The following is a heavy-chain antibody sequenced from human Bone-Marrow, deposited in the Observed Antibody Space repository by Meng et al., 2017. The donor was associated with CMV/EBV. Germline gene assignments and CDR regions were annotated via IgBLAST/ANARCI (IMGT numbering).Heavy chain of an antibody. CDR3: ARKPNHVGGYYYFDL. V-gene: IGHV4-39*01. Sequence: SETLSLTCTVSGGSISSTTYYWGWVRQPPGKGLEWIGSIYYSGSTYYNPSLKSRVTISVDTSKNQFSLKLSSVTAADTAVYYCARKPNHVGGYYYFDLWGHGTRVTVSS. CDR1: GGSISSTTYY. J-gene: IGHJ2*01. D-gene: IGHD2/OR15-2a*01. CDR2: IYYSGST.